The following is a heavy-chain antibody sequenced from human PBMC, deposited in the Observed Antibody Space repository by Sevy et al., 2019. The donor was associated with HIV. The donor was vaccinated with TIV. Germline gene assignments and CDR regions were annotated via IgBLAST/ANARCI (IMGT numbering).Heavy chain of an antibody. D-gene: IGHD3-22*01. V-gene: IGHV3-7*01. J-gene: IGHJ6*02. CDR2: INQDGGEK. CDR3: ARVSSFYYDRGYHYPMDV. Sequence: GGSLRLSCAASGFTFSSYWMSWVRQAPGKGLEWVANINQDGGEKYYVDSVKGRFTISRDNAKDSLYLQMHSLRAEDTAVYYCARVSSFYYDRGYHYPMDVWGQGTTVTVSS. CDR1: GFTFSSYW.